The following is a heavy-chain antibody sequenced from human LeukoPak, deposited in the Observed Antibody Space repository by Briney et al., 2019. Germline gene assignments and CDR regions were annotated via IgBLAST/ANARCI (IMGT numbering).Heavy chain of an antibody. V-gene: IGHV4-59*12. CDR2: IYYSGST. J-gene: IGHJ6*03. CDR1: GGSISSYY. CDR3: ARSYYYYYMDV. Sequence: SETLSLTCAVSGGSISSYYWSWIRQPPGKGLEWIGYIYYSGSTNYNPSLKSRVTISVDTSKNQFSLTLSSVTAADTAVYYCARSYYYYYMDVWGKGTTVTVSS.